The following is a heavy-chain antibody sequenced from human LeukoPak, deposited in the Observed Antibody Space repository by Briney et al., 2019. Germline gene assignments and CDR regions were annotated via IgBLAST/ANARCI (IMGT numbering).Heavy chain of an antibody. V-gene: IGHV3-49*04. CDR2: IRSKAYGGTT. D-gene: IGHD3-22*01. Sequence: PGRSLRLSCTASGFTFGDYVMSWVRQAPGKGLEWVSFIRSKAYGGTTKNAASVKGRFTISRDDSRSIAYLQMNSLKTEDTAMYYCTRRYNYDSSGYYYVRDAFDIWGQGTMVTVSS. CDR1: GFTFGDYV. CDR3: TRRYNYDSSGYYYVRDAFDI. J-gene: IGHJ3*02.